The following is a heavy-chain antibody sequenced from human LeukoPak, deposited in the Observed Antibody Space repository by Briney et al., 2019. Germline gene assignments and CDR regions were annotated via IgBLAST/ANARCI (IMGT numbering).Heavy chain of an antibody. J-gene: IGHJ4*02. Sequence: GGSLRLSCAASGFTFSSYAMSWVRQAPGKGLEWVSAISGSGGSTYYADSVKGRFTISRDNSKNTLYLQMNSLGAEDTAVYYCAKDRGDRYNWNRFDYWGQGTLVTVSS. V-gene: IGHV3-23*01. CDR1: GFTFSSYA. CDR2: ISGSGGST. D-gene: IGHD1-20*01. CDR3: AKDRGDRYNWNRFDY.